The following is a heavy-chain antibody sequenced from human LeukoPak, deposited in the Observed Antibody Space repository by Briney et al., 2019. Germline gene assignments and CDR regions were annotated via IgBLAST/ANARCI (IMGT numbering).Heavy chain of an antibody. V-gene: IGHV3-48*03. CDR2: ISSSGSTI. D-gene: IGHD2-15*01. CDR3: ARVCGGGSCYGAFDI. J-gene: IGHJ3*02. Sequence: GGSLRLSCAASGFTFSSYEMNWVRQAPGKGLEWVSYISSSGSTIYYADSVKGRFTISRDNAKNSLYLQMNSLRAEDTAVYYSARVCGGGSCYGAFDIWGQGTMVTVSS. CDR1: GFTFSSYE.